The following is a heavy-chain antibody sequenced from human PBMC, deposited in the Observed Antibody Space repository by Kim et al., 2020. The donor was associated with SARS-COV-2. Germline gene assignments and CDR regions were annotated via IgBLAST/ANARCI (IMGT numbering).Heavy chain of an antibody. Sequence: TNYTPALKSRVTISVETSKNQFSLKLSSVTAADTAVYYCARDSSSGGMDVWGQGTTVTVSS. CDR2: T. D-gene: IGHD6-6*01. CDR3: ARDSSSGGMDV. J-gene: IGHJ6*02. V-gene: IGHV4-34*01.